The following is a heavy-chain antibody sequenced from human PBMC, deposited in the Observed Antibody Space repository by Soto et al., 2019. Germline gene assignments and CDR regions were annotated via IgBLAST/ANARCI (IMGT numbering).Heavy chain of an antibody. Sequence: SETLSLTCTVSGGSISSGGYYWSWIRQHPGKGLEWIGYIYYSGSTYYNPSLKSRVTISVDTSKNQFSLKLSSVTAADTAVYYCATTTGGYSYGNPGRPFDYWGQGTLVTVSS. CDR2: IYYSGST. CDR3: ATTTGGYSYGNPGRPFDY. V-gene: IGHV4-31*03. CDR1: GGSISSGGYY. D-gene: IGHD5-18*01. J-gene: IGHJ4*02.